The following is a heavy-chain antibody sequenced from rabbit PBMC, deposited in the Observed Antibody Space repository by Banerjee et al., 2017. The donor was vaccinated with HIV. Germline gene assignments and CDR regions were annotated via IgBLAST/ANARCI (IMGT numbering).Heavy chain of an antibody. V-gene: IGHV1S40*01. CDR1: GFTLSNYW. CDR3: ARDETDDAGYNYRL. J-gene: IGHJ4*01. D-gene: IGHD7-1*01. Sequence: QSLEESGGDLVKPGASLTLTCTASGFTLSNYWMWWVRQAPGKGLEWIGCINTSSGNTVYASWAKGRFTISKTSSTTVTLQMTSLTAADTATYFCARDETDDAGYNYRLWGPGTLVTVS. CDR2: INTSSGNT.